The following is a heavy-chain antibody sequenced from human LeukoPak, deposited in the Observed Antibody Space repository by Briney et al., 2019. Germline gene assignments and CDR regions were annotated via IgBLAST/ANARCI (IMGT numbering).Heavy chain of an antibody. V-gene: IGHV4-61*05. D-gene: IGHD1-26*01. CDR3: ARHSRTYYDFDY. Sequence: SETLSLTCSVSAGSISSSSYYWSWIRQPPGKGLEWIGYIYYSGNTNYNPSLKSRVNISVDTSKNQFSLKLSSVTAADTAVYYCARHSRTYYDFDYWGQGTLVTVSS. J-gene: IGHJ4*02. CDR2: IYYSGNT. CDR1: AGSISSSSYY.